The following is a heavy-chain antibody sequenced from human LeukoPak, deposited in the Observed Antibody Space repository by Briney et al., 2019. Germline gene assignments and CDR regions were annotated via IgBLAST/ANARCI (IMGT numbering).Heavy chain of an antibody. V-gene: IGHV4-34*01. J-gene: IGHJ4*02. CDR2: INHSGST. CDR1: GGSFSGYY. Sequence: SETLSLTCAVYGGSFSGYYWSWIRQPPGKGLEWIGEINHSGSTNYNPSLKSRVTISVDTSKNQFSLKPSSVTAADTAVYYCARVRDTAMAPPGYFDYWGQGTLVTVSS. D-gene: IGHD5-18*01. CDR3: ARVRDTAMAPPGYFDY.